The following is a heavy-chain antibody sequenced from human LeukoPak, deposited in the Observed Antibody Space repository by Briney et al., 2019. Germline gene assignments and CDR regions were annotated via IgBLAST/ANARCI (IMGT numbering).Heavy chain of an antibody. CDR2: ISYDGSNK. V-gene: IGHV3-30*04. J-gene: IGHJ4*02. CDR3: ARDLTAVAEYYFDY. CDR1: GFTFSSYA. Sequence: GGSLRLSCAASGFTFSSYAMHWVRQAPGKGLERVAVISYDGSNKYYADSVKGRFTISRDNSKNTLYLQMNSLRAEDTAVYYCARDLTAVAEYYFDYWGQGTLVTVSS. D-gene: IGHD6-19*01.